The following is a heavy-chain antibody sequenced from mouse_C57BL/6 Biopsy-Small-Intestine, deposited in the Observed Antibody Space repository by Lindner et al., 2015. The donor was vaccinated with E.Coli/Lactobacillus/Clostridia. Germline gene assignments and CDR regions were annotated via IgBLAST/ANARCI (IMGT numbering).Heavy chain of an antibody. CDR2: IIPIFGTT. CDR1: GGTFSSYA. Sequence: SVKVSCKASGGTFSSYAISWVRQAPGQGLEWMGGIIPIFGTTYHAQKFQGTVTITADESTSTAYMELSSLRSEDTAVYFCAREYAGFGELSSPGYALDIWGQGTMVTVSS. V-gene: IGHV1-81*01. CDR3: AREYAGFGELSSPGYALDI. J-gene: IGHJ3*01. D-gene: IGHD2-2*01.